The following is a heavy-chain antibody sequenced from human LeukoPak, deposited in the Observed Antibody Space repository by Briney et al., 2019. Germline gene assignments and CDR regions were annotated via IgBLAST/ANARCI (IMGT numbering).Heavy chain of an antibody. D-gene: IGHD1-1*01. CDR3: ARHSGQNHYNWNDGDY. V-gene: IGHV4-39*01. J-gene: IGHJ4*02. Sequence: SETLSLTCTVSGGSISSSSYYWGWIRQPPGKGLEWIGSIYYSGSTYYNPSLKSRVTISVDTSKNQFSLKLSSVTAADTAVYYCARHSGQNHYNWNDGDYWGQGTLVTVSS. CDR2: IYYSGST. CDR1: GGSISSSSYY.